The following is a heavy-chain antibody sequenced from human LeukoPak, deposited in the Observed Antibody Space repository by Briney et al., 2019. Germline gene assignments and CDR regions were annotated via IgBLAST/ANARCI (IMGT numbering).Heavy chain of an antibody. CDR2: KHNDGST. Sequence: PSETLSLTCTVSGDSISRHFWSWIRQPPGKGLEWIGYKHNDGSTNYNPSLKSRVGISLDTSKNQFSLKLNSVTAADTAVYYCAREPGNNYGIFDNWGQGTLVTVSS. V-gene: IGHV4-59*11. J-gene: IGHJ4*02. CDR1: GDSISRHF. D-gene: IGHD5-18*01. CDR3: AREPGNNYGIFDN.